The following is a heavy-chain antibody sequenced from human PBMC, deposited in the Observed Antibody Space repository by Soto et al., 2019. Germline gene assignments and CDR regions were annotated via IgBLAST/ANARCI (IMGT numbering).Heavy chain of an antibody. Sequence: GGSLRLSCAASGFTFSSSAMSWVRQAPGKGLEWVSTFNGNGGSTYYADSVKGRFTISRDDSRNTLYLQMNTLRADDTAMYFCAKDGINWFDPWGQGT. CDR3: AKDGINWFDP. V-gene: IGHV3-23*01. J-gene: IGHJ5*02. CDR2: FNGNGGST. D-gene: IGHD1-20*01. CDR1: GFTFSSSA.